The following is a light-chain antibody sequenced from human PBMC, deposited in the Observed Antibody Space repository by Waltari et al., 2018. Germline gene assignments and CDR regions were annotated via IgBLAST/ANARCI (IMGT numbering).Light chain of an antibody. Sequence: DIQMTQSPSSLSASVGDTVTITCRASQGIRTDLDWFQQKPGKAPKRLIYVASSLQSGVPSRFSGSGSGTEFTLTISSLQPEDFATYYCLQHNSYPRAFGQGTRVEVK. J-gene: IGKJ1*01. CDR3: LQHNSYPRA. CDR2: VAS. V-gene: IGKV1-17*01. CDR1: QGIRTD.